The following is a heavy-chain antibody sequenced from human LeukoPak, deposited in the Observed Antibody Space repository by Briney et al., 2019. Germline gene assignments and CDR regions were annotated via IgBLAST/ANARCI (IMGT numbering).Heavy chain of an antibody. CDR3: AKMYGDTHFDY. D-gene: IGHD4-17*01. Sequence: PGRSLRLSCAASGFTFNTYAMHWVRHAPGKGLEWEALLYHDGSNKFYANSVRGRFTISRDNSKNTLYLQMNSLRAEDTAVYYCAKMYGDTHFDYWGQGTLVAVSS. V-gene: IGHV3-33*06. CDR1: GFTFNTYA. J-gene: IGHJ4*02. CDR2: LYHDGSNK.